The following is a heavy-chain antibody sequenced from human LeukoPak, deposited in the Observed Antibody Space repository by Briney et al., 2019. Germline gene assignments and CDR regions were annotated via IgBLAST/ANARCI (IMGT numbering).Heavy chain of an antibody. D-gene: IGHD7-27*01. CDR3: ARDADWGYEAFDI. CDR1: GDSVSVNRDV. CDR2: TYYKSKWYN. J-gene: IGHJ3*02. V-gene: IGHV6-1*01. Sequence: SQTLSLTCGLSGDSVSVNRDVWNWIRQSPSRGLERLGRTYYKSKWYNDYAVSVKSRITISPDTSKNQFSLQLNSVTPEDTAVYYCARDADWGYEAFDIWGQGTMVTVSS.